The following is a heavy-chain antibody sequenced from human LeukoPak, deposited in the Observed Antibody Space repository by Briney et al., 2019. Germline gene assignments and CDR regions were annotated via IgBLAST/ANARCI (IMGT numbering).Heavy chain of an antibody. Sequence: PSETLSLTCTVSGGSISSSSYYWGWIRQPPGKGLEWIGSIYYSGSTYYNPSLKSRVTISVDTSKNQFSLKLSSVTAADTAVYYCARDGSEYWGQGTLVTVSS. CDR1: GGSISSSSYY. CDR2: IYYSGST. CDR3: ARDGSEY. D-gene: IGHD6-25*01. V-gene: IGHV4-39*07. J-gene: IGHJ4*02.